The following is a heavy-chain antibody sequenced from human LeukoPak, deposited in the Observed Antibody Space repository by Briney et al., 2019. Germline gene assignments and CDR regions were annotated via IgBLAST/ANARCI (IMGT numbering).Heavy chain of an antibody. CDR1: GFTFSSYS. Sequence: SGGSLRLSCAASGFTFSSYSMNWVRQAPGKGLEWVSSISSSSSYIYYADSVKGRFTISRDNAKNSLYLQMNSLRAEDTAVYYCAREAYYYDSSGYYYRDAFDMWGQGTMVTVSS. CDR2: ISSSSSYI. CDR3: AREAYYYDSSGYYYRDAFDM. D-gene: IGHD3-22*01. J-gene: IGHJ3*02. V-gene: IGHV3-21*01.